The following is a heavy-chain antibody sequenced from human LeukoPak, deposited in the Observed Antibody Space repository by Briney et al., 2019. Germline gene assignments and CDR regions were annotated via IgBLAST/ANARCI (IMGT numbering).Heavy chain of an antibody. CDR3: ARLNEGSSSAFDI. CDR2: IYPGDSDT. J-gene: IGHJ3*02. CDR1: RYAFTNYW. Sequence: RGESLQISCKATRYAFTNYWIGWVRQLPGKGLEWVGIIYPGDSDTRYSPSFQGQVTTSADRSITTAYLQWSNLKSSDTAIYYCARLNEGSSSAFDIWGQGTMVTVSS. V-gene: IGHV5-51*01. D-gene: IGHD6-6*01.